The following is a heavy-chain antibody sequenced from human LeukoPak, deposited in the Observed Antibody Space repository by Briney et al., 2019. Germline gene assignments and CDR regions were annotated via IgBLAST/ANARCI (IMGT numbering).Heavy chain of an antibody. CDR1: GFTFNTYA. V-gene: IGHV3-23*01. D-gene: IGHD3-10*01. J-gene: IGHJ4*02. CDR2: ISGSGGIT. Sequence: GGSLRLSCAASGFTFNTYAMTGVRQAPGKGLEWVSGISGSGGITYYADSVKGRFTISRDNSKNTLYLQMNSLRAEDTAVYYCAKPWFGEIFNYFDYWGQGTLVTVSS. CDR3: AKPWFGEIFNYFDY.